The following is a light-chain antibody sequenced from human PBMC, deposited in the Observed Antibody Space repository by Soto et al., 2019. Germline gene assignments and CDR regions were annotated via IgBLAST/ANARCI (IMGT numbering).Light chain of an antibody. CDR2: AAS. CDR1: QDIKDD. Sequence: DRVTITCRASQDIKDDLGWFQQKPGKAPKLVIYAASSLQSGVPSRFRGSGSGTDFTLTISSLQPEDFATYYCQQANSFPLTFGGGTKVDIK. V-gene: IGKV1-12*01. CDR3: QQANSFPLT. J-gene: IGKJ4*01.